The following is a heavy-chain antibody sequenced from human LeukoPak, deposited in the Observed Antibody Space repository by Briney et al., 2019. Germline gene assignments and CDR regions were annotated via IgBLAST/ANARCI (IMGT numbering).Heavy chain of an antibody. Sequence: SETLSLTCTVSGGSISSSSYYWGWIRQPPGKGLEWIGRIYYSGSTYYNPSLKSRVTISVDTSKNQFSLKLSSVTAADTAVYYCARGNSGSYYESFLDYWGQGTLVTVSS. CDR1: GGSISSSSYY. V-gene: IGHV4-39*07. J-gene: IGHJ4*02. CDR3: ARGNSGSYYESFLDY. CDR2: IYYSGST. D-gene: IGHD1-26*01.